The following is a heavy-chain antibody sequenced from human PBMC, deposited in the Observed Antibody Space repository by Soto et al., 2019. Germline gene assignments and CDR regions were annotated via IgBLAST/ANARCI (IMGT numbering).Heavy chain of an antibody. Sequence: EVQLVESGGGLVKPGGSLRLSCAASGFTFNTYDMNWVRQAPGKGLEWVSSITTSSAYIYYTDSLKGRITISRDNAKNSLFLQMNRLRAGDTAVYYCVRSGTARLLRLSWFDTWGQGTLVTVSS. J-gene: IGHJ5*02. V-gene: IGHV3-21*06. CDR1: GFTFNTYD. CDR2: ITTSSAYI. D-gene: IGHD2-21*01. CDR3: VRSGTARLLRLSWFDT.